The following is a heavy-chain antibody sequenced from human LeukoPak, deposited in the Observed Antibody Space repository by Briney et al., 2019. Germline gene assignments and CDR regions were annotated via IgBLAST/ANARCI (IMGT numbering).Heavy chain of an antibody. Sequence: SETLSLTCTVSGGSISSSSYYWGWIRQPPGKGLEWIGSIYYSGSTYYNPSLKSRVTISVDTSKNQFPLKLSSVTAADTAVYYCARHPGGSYPPDAFDIWGQGTMVTVSS. J-gene: IGHJ3*02. V-gene: IGHV4-39*01. CDR2: IYYSGST. CDR3: ARHPGGSYPPDAFDI. D-gene: IGHD1-26*01. CDR1: GGSISSSSYY.